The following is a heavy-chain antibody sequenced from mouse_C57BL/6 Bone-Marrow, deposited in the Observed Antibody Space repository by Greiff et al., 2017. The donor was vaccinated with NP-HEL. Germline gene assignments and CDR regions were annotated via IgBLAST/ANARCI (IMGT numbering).Heavy chain of an antibody. D-gene: IGHD1-1*01. J-gene: IGHJ3*01. CDR2: ILPGSGST. CDR3: AGEKAPYYGSSYGFAY. V-gene: IGHV1-9*01. Sequence: VQLQQSGAELMKPGASVKLSCKATGYTFTGYWIEWVKQRPGHGLEWIGEILPGSGSTNYNEKFKGKATFTAATSSNTAYMQLISLTTEDAAIYYCAGEKAPYYGSSYGFAYWGQGTLVTVSA. CDR1: GYTFTGYW.